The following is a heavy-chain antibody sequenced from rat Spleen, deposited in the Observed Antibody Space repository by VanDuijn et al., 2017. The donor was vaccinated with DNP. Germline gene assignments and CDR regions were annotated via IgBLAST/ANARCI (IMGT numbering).Heavy chain of an antibody. CDR1: GFTFSNYD. CDR2: ISYDGSRT. CDR3: TTTHYFDGWFPFDY. J-gene: IGHJ2*01. V-gene: IGHV5-20*01. D-gene: IGHD1-12*02. Sequence: EVQLVESGGGLVQPGRSMKLSCAASGFTFSNYDMAWVRQAPTKGLEWVASISYDGSRTYYRDSVKGRFTISRENAKSTLYLQVNSLRSEDTATYYCTTTHYFDGWFPFDYWGQGVMVTVSS.